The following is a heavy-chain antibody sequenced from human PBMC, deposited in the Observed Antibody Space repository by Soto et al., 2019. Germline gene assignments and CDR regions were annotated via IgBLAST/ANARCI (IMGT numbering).Heavy chain of an antibody. J-gene: IGHJ3*02. Sequence: PGGSLRLSCAASGFTFSTYAMAWVRQAPGKGLEWVSGVSASGLNTDYADPVKGRFYISRDNSKNTLYLQMNSLRAEDTAVYYCAKTYNWNDAGFDAFDIWGQGTMVTVSS. CDR1: GFTFSTYA. V-gene: IGHV3-23*01. CDR3: AKTYNWNDAGFDAFDI. D-gene: IGHD1-1*01. CDR2: VSASGLNT.